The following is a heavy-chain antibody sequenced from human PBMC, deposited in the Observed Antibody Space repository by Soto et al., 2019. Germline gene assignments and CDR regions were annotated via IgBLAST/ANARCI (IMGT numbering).Heavy chain of an antibody. CDR2: IYHSVNA. Sequence: QLQLQGSGSRLVKPSQTLSLSCTVSGGSISSAGYSWSWIRQSPGKDLEWIGYIYHSVNAFYNPSLTSRVTMSLDRSRNQFSLNRTSVASADTTVYFCASSSQALSWSALDVWCQGTTVVVSS. CDR3: ASSSQALSWSALDV. J-gene: IGHJ6*02. V-gene: IGHV4-30-2*06. CDR1: GGSISSAGYS. D-gene: IGHD2-2*01.